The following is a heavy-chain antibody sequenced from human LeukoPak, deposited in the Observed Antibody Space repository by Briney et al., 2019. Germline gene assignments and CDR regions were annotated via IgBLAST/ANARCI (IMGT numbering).Heavy chain of an antibody. J-gene: IGHJ4*02. CDR3: AKDGRLATIAWLFFDY. V-gene: IGHV3-30*18. D-gene: IGHD5-24*01. CDR1: GFTFSSYG. CDR2: ISYDGSNR. Sequence: GGSLRLSCAASGFTFSSYGMHWVRQAPGKGLEWVAVISYDGSNRYYADSVKGRFTISRDNSKNTLYLQMNSLRAEDTAVYYCAKDGRLATIAWLFFDYWGQGTLVTVSS.